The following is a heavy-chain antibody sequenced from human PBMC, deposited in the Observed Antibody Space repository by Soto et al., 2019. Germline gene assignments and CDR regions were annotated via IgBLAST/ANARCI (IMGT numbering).Heavy chain of an antibody. CDR2: ISGSGGST. V-gene: IGHV3-23*01. Sequence: EVQLLESGGGLVQPGGSLRLSCAASGFTFSSYAMSWVRQAPGKGLEWVSAISGSGGSTYYADSVKGRFTISRDNSKNTLYLKMNSLRAEDTAVYYCAKDPASPSLGYCTNGVCYTSKTSPDYWGQGTLVTVSS. J-gene: IGHJ4*02. D-gene: IGHD2-8*01. CDR3: AKDPASPSLGYCTNGVCYTSKTSPDY. CDR1: GFTFSSYA.